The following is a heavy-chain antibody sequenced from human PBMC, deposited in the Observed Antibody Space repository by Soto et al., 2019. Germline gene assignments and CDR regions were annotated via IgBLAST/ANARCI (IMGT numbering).Heavy chain of an antibody. CDR1: GGSISSYY. CDR3: ARAPRDYGDLDY. Sequence: PSETLSLTCTVSGGSISSYYWSWIRQPPGKGLEWIGYIYYSGSTNYNPSLKSRVTISVDTSKNQFSLKLSSVTAADTAVYYCARAPRDYGDLDYWGQGTLVTVSS. CDR2: IYYSGST. D-gene: IGHD4-17*01. J-gene: IGHJ4*02. V-gene: IGHV4-59*01.